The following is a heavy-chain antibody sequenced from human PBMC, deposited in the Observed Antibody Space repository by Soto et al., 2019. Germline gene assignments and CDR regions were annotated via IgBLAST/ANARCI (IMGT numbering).Heavy chain of an antibody. V-gene: IGHV1-69*02. J-gene: IGHJ4*02. CDR1: GYTLTELS. Sequence: SVKVSSKVSGYTLTELSMHWVRQAPGQGLEWMGRIIPIVGMANYAQKFQDRLTITADKSTSTAYMELSSLRSEDTALFYCAIFLEDYWGQGTLVTVSS. CDR3: AIFLEDY. CDR2: IIPIVGMA.